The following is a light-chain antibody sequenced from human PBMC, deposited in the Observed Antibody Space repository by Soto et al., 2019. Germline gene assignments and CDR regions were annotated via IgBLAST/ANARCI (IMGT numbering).Light chain of an antibody. CDR3: HQFATSRT. CDR2: GAS. V-gene: IGKV3-20*01. CDR1: QSLSSSF. J-gene: IGKJ1*01. Sequence: IVLTQFPATLSLSPGERVTLSCRASQSLSSSFLAWYQQKPGQAPRLLIYGASSRAAGVPDRFSGSWSGTDFTLTISSLEPEDFAVYFCHQFATSRTFGQGTKVDIK.